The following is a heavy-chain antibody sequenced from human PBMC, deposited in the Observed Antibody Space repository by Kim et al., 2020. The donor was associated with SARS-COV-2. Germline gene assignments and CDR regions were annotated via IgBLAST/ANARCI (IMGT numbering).Heavy chain of an antibody. J-gene: IGHJ4*02. V-gene: IGHV3-11*05. CDR3: ARESLRRPDY. CDR2: ISSTSDYT. Sequence: AGSLRLSCAASGFTFSDYYMSWIRQAPGKGLEWVSYISSTSDYTNYADSVKGRFTISRDNAKNSLYMQMNSLRAEDTAVYYCARESLRRPDYWGQGTLVT. D-gene: IGHD5-12*01. CDR1: GFTFSDYY.